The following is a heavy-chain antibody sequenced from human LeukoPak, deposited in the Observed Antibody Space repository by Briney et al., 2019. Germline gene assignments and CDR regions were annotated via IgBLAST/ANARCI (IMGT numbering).Heavy chain of an antibody. V-gene: IGHV3-23*01. D-gene: IGHD1-26*01. CDR2: IRDSGSST. CDR3: AKYGPQDSGSSHFDY. CDR1: GFTFSSYA. Sequence: GGSLRLSCAASGFTFSSYAMSWVRQAPGKGLEWVSAIRDSGSSTHYADSVKGRFTTSRDNSKNTLFLQMDSLRAEDTAIYYCAKYGPQDSGSSHFDYWGQGALVTVSS. J-gene: IGHJ4*02.